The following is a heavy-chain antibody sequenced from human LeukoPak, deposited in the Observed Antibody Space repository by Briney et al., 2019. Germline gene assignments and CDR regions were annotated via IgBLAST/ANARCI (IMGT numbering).Heavy chain of an antibody. D-gene: IGHD2-2*01. V-gene: IGHV4-39*01. CDR1: GGSINSSRYY. Sequence: SDPLSLTCTLSGGSINSSRYYWRWTRQPPGKGLARIGSIYYSGSTYYNPSLKSRVTISVDTSKNQFSLKLSSVTAADTAVYYCATRPAGPRQDHDYWGQGTLVTVSS. CDR2: IYYSGST. CDR3: ATRPAGPRQDHDY. J-gene: IGHJ4*02.